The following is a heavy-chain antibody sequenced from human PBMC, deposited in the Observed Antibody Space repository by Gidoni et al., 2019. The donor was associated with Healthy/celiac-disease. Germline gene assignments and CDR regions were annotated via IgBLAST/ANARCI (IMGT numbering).Heavy chain of an antibody. Sequence: EVQLLESGGGLVQPGGSLRLSCAASGFTFSSYAMRWVRQAPGKGPEWVSAISGSGGSTYYADSVKGRFTISRDNSKNTLYLQMNSLRAEDTAVYYCATRYSSGYYSYYYYGMDVWGQGTTVTVSS. CDR3: ATRYSSGYYSYYYYGMDV. CDR1: GFTFSSYA. CDR2: ISGSGGST. D-gene: IGHD3-22*01. V-gene: IGHV3-23*01. J-gene: IGHJ6*02.